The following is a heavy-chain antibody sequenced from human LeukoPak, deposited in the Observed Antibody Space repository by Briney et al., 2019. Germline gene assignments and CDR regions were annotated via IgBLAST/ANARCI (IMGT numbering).Heavy chain of an antibody. D-gene: IGHD6-13*01. CDR3: ASLYSSSWYHGWYFDL. Sequence: SQTLSLTCAISGDSVSSNSAAWNWIRQSPSRGLEWLGRTYYRSKWYNDYAVSVKSRITINPDTSKNQFSLQLNSVTAADTAVYYCASLYSSSWYHGWYFDLWGRGTLVTVSS. V-gene: IGHV6-1*01. CDR2: TYYRSKWYN. CDR1: GDSVSSNSAA. J-gene: IGHJ2*01.